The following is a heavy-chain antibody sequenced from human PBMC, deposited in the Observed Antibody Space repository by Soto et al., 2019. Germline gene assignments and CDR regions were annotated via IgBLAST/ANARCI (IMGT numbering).Heavy chain of an antibody. V-gene: IGHV3-23*01. CDR3: AKGKGYCSGGSCYSGYYYGMDV. D-gene: IGHD2-15*01. Sequence: GGSLRLSCAASGFTFSSYAMSWVRQAPGKGLEWVSAISGSGGSTYYADSVKGRFTISRDNSKNTLYLQMNSLRAEDTAVYYCAKGKGYCSGGSCYSGYYYGMDVWGQGTTVTVSS. J-gene: IGHJ6*02. CDR2: ISGSGGST. CDR1: GFTFSSYA.